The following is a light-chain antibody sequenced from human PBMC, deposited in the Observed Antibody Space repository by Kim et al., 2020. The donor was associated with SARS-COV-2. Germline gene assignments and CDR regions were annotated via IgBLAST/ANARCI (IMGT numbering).Light chain of an antibody. Sequence: QSVLTQPPSVSAAPGQKVTISCSGSNSNIGHNSVSWYQQLPGTAPKLLIYDNNKRPSGIPDRFSGSKSGTSATLGITGLQTGDDADYYCGTWDSSLSAGVFGGGTKLTVL. CDR3: GTWDSSLSAGV. CDR1: NSNIGHNS. J-gene: IGLJ3*02. V-gene: IGLV1-51*01. CDR2: DNN.